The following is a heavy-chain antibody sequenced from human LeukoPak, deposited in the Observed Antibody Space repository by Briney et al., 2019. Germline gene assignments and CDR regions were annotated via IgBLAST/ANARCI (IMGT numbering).Heavy chain of an antibody. V-gene: IGHV1-69*04. J-gene: IGHJ6*02. Sequence: SVKVSCKASGGTFSSYAISWVRQAPGQGLEWMGRIIPILGIANYAQKFQGRVTITADKSTSTAYMELSSLRSEDTAVYYCARSRPVRDSSSEYYYYGMDVWGQGTTVTVSS. CDR2: IIPILGIA. D-gene: IGHD6-6*01. CDR3: ARSRPVRDSSSEYYYYGMDV. CDR1: GGTFSSYA.